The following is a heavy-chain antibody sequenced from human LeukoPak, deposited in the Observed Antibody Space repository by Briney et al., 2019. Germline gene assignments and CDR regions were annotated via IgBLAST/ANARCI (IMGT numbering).Heavy chain of an antibody. V-gene: IGHV3-43*01. CDR2: ISWDGGST. D-gene: IGHD5-24*01. CDR3: TRVGYIDEGIDY. Sequence: SGGSLRLSCAASGFTFDDYTMHWVRQAPGKGLEWVSLISWDGGSTYYADSVKGRFTISRDNAKNSLYLQMNGLRAEDTAIYYCTRVGYIDEGIDYWGQGTLVTVSS. J-gene: IGHJ4*02. CDR1: GFTFDDYT.